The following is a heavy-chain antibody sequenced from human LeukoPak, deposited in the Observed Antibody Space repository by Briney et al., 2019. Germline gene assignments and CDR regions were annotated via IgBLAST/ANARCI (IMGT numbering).Heavy chain of an antibody. CDR2: ISGSGAST. V-gene: IGHV3-23*01. CDR3: AKDRNYDFWSGYSWDY. D-gene: IGHD3-3*01. J-gene: IGHJ4*02. Sequence: GGSLRLSCAASGFTFSSYAMSWVRQAPGKGLEWVSAISGSGASTYYADSVKGRFTISRDNSKNTLSLQMNSLRAEDTAVYYCAKDRNYDFWSGYSWDYWGQGTLVTVSS. CDR1: GFTFSSYA.